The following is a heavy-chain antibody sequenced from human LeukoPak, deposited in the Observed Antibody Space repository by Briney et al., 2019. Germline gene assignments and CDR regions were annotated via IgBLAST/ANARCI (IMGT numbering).Heavy chain of an antibody. V-gene: IGHV1-46*01. CDR3: ARDWSGYYYYMDV. Sequence: ASVKVSCKASGYTLTRYFIHWVRQAPGQGLEWMGITNPNGGSTSYPQKFQGRVTMTRDTSTNTVYMELSSLKSEDTAVYYCARDWSGYYYYMDVWGKGTTVTVSS. CDR1: GYTLTRYF. J-gene: IGHJ6*03. D-gene: IGHD3-3*01. CDR2: TNPNGGST.